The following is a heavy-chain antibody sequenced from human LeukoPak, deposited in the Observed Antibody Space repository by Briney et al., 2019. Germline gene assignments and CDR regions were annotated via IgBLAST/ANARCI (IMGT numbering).Heavy chain of an antibody. D-gene: IGHD2-8*01. CDR2: ISGSGGST. CDR3: AKDVVLMVYGGFDY. CDR1: GFTFSSYA. Sequence: PGASLRLPCAASGFTFSSYAMSWVRQAPGKALEGGSAISGSGGSTYYADSVKGRFTISRDNSKNTLYLQMNSLRAEDTAVYYCAKDVVLMVYGGFDYWGQGTLVTVSS. V-gene: IGHV3-23*01. J-gene: IGHJ4*02.